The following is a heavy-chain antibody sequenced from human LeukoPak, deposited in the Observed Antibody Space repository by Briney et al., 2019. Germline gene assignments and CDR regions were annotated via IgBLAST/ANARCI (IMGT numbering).Heavy chain of an antibody. CDR1: GGSFSGYY. CDR2: INHSGST. CDR3: ARSRGGAAAGRDNWFDP. Sequence: SQTLSLTCAVYGGSFSGYYWSWIRQPPGKGLEWIGEINHSGSTNYNPSPKSRVTISVDTSKNQFSLKLSSVTAADTAVYYCARSRGGAAAGRDNWFDPWGQGTLVTVSS. V-gene: IGHV4-34*01. J-gene: IGHJ5*02. D-gene: IGHD6-13*01.